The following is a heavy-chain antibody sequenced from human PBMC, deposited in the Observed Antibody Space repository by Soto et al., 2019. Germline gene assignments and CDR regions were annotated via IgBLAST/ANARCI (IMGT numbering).Heavy chain of an antibody. V-gene: IGHV4-31*03. J-gene: IGHJ4*02. D-gene: IGHD5-12*01. CDR2: IYYSGST. CDR3: ASALDGYNFREDY. Sequence: PSEIMSLTCTVSGGSISNVGYYWSWIRQHPGKGLEWIGYIYYSGSTYYNPSLKSRVTISVDTSKNQFSLKLSSVTAADTAVYYCASALDGYNFREDYWGQGTLVTVSS. CDR1: GGSISNVGYY.